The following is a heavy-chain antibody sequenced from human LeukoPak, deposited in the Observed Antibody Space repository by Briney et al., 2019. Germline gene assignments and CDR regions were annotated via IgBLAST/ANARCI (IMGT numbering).Heavy chain of an antibody. CDR2: INADGSST. D-gene: IGHD3-10*01. CDR3: AREYYASGDY. J-gene: IGHJ4*02. Sequence: GGSLRLSCAASGFTFSSFRMHWVRQAPGKGLQWVPRINADGSSTGHADSVKGRLTISRDNAKNTLYLQINSLRAEDTAVYYCAREYYASGDYWGQGTLVTVSS. CDR1: GFTFSSFR. V-gene: IGHV3-74*01.